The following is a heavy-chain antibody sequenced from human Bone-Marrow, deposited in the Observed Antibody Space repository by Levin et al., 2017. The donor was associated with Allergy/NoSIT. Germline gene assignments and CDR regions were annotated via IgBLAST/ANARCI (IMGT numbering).Heavy chain of an antibody. CDR3: AKTEGGGHGDPYYFDS. CDR1: GFTFSSYA. D-gene: IGHD4-17*01. CDR2: ISSDRRNT. J-gene: IGHJ4*02. V-gene: IGHV3-23*01. Sequence: GGSLRLSCGGSGFTFSSYAMAWIRQAPGKGLQWVSSISSDRRNTYYSDSVKGRFTISRDNSKNTVSVQMNSLRAEDTAIYYCAKTEGGGHGDPYYFDSWGQGIVVTVS.